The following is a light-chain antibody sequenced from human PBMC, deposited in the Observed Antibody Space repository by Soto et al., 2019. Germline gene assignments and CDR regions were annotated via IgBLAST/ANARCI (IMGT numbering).Light chain of an antibody. J-gene: IGKJ4*01. CDR1: QSVSTY. CDR2: DAS. V-gene: IGKV3-11*01. CDR3: QLRSNWPPLT. Sequence: EIVLTQSPATLSLSPGERATLSCRASQSVSTYLAWYQYKPGQAPRLLIYDASNTATGIPARFSGSVSGTDFTLTISSLEPEDFAVYYCQLRSNWPPLTFGGGTKVEIK.